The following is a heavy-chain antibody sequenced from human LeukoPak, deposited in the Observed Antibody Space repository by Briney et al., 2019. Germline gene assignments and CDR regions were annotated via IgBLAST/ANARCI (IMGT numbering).Heavy chain of an antibody. D-gene: IGHD3-22*01. CDR2: ISWNSGSI. V-gene: IGHV3-9*01. CDR1: GFTFDDYA. Sequence: GRSLRLSCAASGFTFDDYAMHWVRHAPGKGLEWVSGISWNSGSIGYADSVKGRFTISRDNAKNSLYLQMNSLRAEDTAVYYCARVGYYDSSGYYFYWYFDLWGRGTLVTVSS. CDR3: ARVGYYDSSGYYFYWYFDL. J-gene: IGHJ2*01.